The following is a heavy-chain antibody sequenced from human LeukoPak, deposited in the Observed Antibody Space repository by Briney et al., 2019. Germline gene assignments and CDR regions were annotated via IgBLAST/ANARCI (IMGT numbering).Heavy chain of an antibody. J-gene: IGHJ4*02. CDR1: GGSISGHY. D-gene: IGHD2-8*01. Sequence: SETLSLTCTVSGGSISGHYWSWLRQSPGKGLEWIAYIYNSGSTNYNNYNPSLKSRVIMSMDTSKNQLSLIVSSVTAADSAAYHCARHTTGRALGDFDYWGQGTLVTVSA. V-gene: IGHV4-59*08. CDR2: IYNSGSTNYN. CDR3: ARHTTGRALGDFDY.